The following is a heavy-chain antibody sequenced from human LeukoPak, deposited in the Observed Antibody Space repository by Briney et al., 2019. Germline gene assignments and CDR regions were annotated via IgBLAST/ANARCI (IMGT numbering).Heavy chain of an antibody. J-gene: IGHJ4*02. V-gene: IGHV3-21*01. CDR3: ARDMCSSTSCPRGRFDY. CDR1: GFTFSSYS. D-gene: IGHD2-2*01. CDR2: ISSSSSYI. Sequence: GGSLRLSCAASGFTFSSYSMNWVRQAPGKGLEWVSSISSSSSYIYYADSVKGRFTISRDNAKNSLYLQMNSLRAEDTAVYYCARDMCSSTSCPRGRFDYWGQGTLVTASS.